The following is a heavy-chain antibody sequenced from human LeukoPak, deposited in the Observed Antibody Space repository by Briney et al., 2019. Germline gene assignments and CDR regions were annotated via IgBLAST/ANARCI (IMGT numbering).Heavy chain of an antibody. Sequence: GGSLRLSCAASGFTFSIYSMNWVRQAPGKGLEWVSSISSSSSYIYYADSVKGRFTISRDNAKNSLYLQMNSLRAEDTAVYYCARDRIAACMDVWGQGTTVTVSS. CDR2: ISSSSSYI. J-gene: IGHJ6*02. CDR3: ARDRIAACMDV. V-gene: IGHV3-21*01. D-gene: IGHD6-25*01. CDR1: GFTFSIYS.